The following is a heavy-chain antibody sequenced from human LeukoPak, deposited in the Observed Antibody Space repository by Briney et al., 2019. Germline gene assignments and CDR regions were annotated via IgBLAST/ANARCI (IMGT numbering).Heavy chain of an antibody. D-gene: IGHD6-19*01. V-gene: IGHV3-11*01. J-gene: IGHJ3*02. CDR3: VRWLVAEGYAFDI. CDR1: GFTFSDYY. CDR2: ISSSGSTI. Sequence: GGSLRLSCAASGFTFSDYYMSWIRQAPGKGLEWVSYISSSGSTIYYADSVKGRFTISRDNAKNSLYLQMNSLRAEDTAVYYCVRWLVAEGYAFDIWGQGTMVTVSS.